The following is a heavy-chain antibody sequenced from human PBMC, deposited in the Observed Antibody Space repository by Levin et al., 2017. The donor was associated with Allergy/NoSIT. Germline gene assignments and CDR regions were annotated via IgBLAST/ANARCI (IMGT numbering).Heavy chain of an antibody. CDR2: ISGSGGST. CDR1: GFTFSSYA. CDR3: AKDQGGGNSGGNY. Sequence: GESLKISCAASGFTFSSYAMSWVRQAPGKGLEWVSAISGSGGSTYYADSVKGRFTISRDNSKNTLYLQMNSLRAEDTAVYYCAKDQGGGNSGGNYWGQGTLVTVSS. D-gene: IGHD4-23*01. J-gene: IGHJ4*02. V-gene: IGHV3-23*01.